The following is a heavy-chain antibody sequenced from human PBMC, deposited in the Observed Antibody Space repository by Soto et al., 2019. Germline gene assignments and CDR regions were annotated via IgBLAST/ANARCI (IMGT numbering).Heavy chain of an antibody. CDR2: IRSESLYGTT. J-gene: IGHJ6*02. CDR3: TRVREWVIRIRFYYHGLDV. D-gene: IGHD2-21*01. Sequence: GGSLRLSCTASGFTFRGFAMSWFRQPPGKGLQWVGFIRSESLYGTTEYAASVRGRFTISRDDSQRIVYLQMESLQSEDTAVYYCTRVREWVIRIRFYYHGLDVWGQGTTGTVSS. CDR1: GFTFRGFA. V-gene: IGHV3-49*03.